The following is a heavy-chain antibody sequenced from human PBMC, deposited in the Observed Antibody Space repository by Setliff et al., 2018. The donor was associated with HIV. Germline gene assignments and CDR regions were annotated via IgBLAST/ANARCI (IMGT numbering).Heavy chain of an antibody. J-gene: IGHJ6*02. CDR1: GDNFTSYV. D-gene: IGHD3-10*02. V-gene: IGHV1-69*06. Sequence: ASVKVSCKASGDNFTSYVISGVRQAPGQGLEWMGGIVLMSNTTDYAPKFQGRATMTADKSTSTAYMELSSLRSEDTAVYYCARGQKMYLMMTMLGGYYYYHMDVWGQGTTVTVSS. CDR2: IVLMSNTT. CDR3: ARGQKMYLMMTMLGGYYYYHMDV.